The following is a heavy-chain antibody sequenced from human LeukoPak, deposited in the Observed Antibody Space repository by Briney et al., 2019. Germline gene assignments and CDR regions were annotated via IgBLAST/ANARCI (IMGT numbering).Heavy chain of an antibody. V-gene: IGHV3-7*01. J-gene: IGHJ3*02. Sequence: GGSLRLSCVASGFNISPFWMTWVRQAPDKGLEWVANIRGDGSRLYYVDSVKGRFTISRDNAKNSLYLQMSNLRADDTSVYYCARDRNYCSSDRCYDAFDIWGQGTMVTVSS. CDR1: GFNISPFW. D-gene: IGHD2-15*01. CDR3: ARDRNYCSSDRCYDAFDI. CDR2: IRGDGSRL.